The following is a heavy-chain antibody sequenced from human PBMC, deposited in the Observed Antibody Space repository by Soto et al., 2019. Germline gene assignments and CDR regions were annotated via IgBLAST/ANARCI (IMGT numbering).Heavy chain of an antibody. Sequence: QVQLVESGGGVVQPGRSLRLSCAASGFTFSSYAMHWVRQAPGKGLEWVAVISYDGSNKYYADSVKGRFTISRDNSKNTLYLQMNSLRAEDTAVYYCARDRSWKSSGWYGAAFDIWGQGTMVTVSS. CDR3: ARDRSWKSSGWYGAAFDI. V-gene: IGHV3-30-3*01. J-gene: IGHJ3*02. CDR2: ISYDGSNK. CDR1: GFTFSSYA. D-gene: IGHD6-19*01.